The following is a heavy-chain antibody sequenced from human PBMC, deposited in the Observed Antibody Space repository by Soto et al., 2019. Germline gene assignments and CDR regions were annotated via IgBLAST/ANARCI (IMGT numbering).Heavy chain of an antibody. Sequence: QLQLQASGPGLVKPSETLSLTCTVSGGSISSSSYYWGWIRQPPGKGLEWIGSIYYCGSTYYNPSLNSRVTISEDTSKNQFALKLSSVTAADKAVYYCARRLYYDSSGFEGGGMDVWGQGTTVTVSS. J-gene: IGHJ6*02. V-gene: IGHV4-39*01. CDR2: IYYCGST. D-gene: IGHD3-22*01. CDR1: GGSISSSSYY. CDR3: ARRLYYDSSGFEGGGMDV.